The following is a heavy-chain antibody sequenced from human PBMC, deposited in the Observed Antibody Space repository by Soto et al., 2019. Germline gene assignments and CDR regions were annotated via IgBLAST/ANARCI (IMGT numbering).Heavy chain of an antibody. V-gene: IGHV3-13*05. J-gene: IGHJ6*02. CDR2: IGAARDP. Sequence: EVQLVESGGGLVQPGESLRLSCATSGFTFSNFDMHWVRQAPGKGLEWVSAIGAARDPYYLGSVKGRFTISRENAKNSVYLQMNDLRAGDSAVYYCARAYTGRLPRRADYYYAMDVWGQGTTVTVSS. CDR3: ARAYTGRLPRRADYYYAMDV. CDR1: GFTFSNFD. D-gene: IGHD2-2*02.